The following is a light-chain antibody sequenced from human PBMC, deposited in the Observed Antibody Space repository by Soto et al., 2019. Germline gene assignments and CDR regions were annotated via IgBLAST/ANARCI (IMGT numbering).Light chain of an antibody. CDR3: QKYNSYSPLT. CDR2: DAS. CDR1: QSISSW. Sequence: DIQMTQSPSTLSASVGDTVTINCPDSQSISSWLAWYQQKPGKAPKLLIYDASSLESGVPSRFSGSGSGTEFTLTISSLQPDDFATYYCQKYNSYSPLTFGGGTKVDIK. V-gene: IGKV1-5*01. J-gene: IGKJ4*01.